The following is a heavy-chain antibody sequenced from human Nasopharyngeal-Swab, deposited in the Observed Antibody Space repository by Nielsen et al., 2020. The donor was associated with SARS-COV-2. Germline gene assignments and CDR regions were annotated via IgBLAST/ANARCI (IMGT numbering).Heavy chain of an antibody. V-gene: IGHV3-30-3*01. J-gene: IGHJ4*02. D-gene: IGHD4-17*01. CDR2: ISYDGSNK. Sequence: VRQAPGKGLEWVAVISYDGSNKYYADSVKGRFTISRDNSKNTLYLQMNSLGAEDTAVYYCARDYRPTVSHFDYWGQGTLVTVSS. CDR3: ARDYRPTVSHFDY.